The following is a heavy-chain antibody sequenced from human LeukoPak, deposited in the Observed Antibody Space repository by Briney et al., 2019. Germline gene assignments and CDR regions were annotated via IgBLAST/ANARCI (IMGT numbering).Heavy chain of an antibody. Sequence: ASVKVSCKASGYTFTSYGISWVRQATGQGLEWMGWMNPESGDTAYAQKFQGRVTMTRSTSISTAYMELSSLTSDDTAVYYCARGLGTYDSSDLTWPMISFWGQGTVVTVSS. V-gene: IGHV1-8*02. CDR3: ARGLGTYDSSDLTWPMISF. J-gene: IGHJ4*02. CDR2: MNPESGDT. D-gene: IGHD3-22*01. CDR1: GYTFTSYG.